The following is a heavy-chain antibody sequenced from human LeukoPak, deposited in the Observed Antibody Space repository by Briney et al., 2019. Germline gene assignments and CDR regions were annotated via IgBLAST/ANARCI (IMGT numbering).Heavy chain of an antibody. CDR2: ISAYNGNT. CDR3: ARGGRGYSYGYNPYFDY. CDR1: GYTFTSYG. J-gene: IGHJ4*02. D-gene: IGHD5-18*01. V-gene: IGHV1-18*01. Sequence: ASVKVSCKASGYTFTSYGISWVRQAPGQGLEWMGWISAYNGNTNYAQKLQGRVTMTTDTSTSTAYMELRSLRSDDTAVYYCARGGRGYSYGYNPYFDYWGQGTLVTVSS.